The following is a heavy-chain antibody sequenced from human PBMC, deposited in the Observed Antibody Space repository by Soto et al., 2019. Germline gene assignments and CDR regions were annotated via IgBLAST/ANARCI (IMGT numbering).Heavy chain of an antibody. V-gene: IGHV1-3*01. J-gene: IGHJ6*02. CDR1: GYTFTSYA. CDR3: ASHGLGGTRRNYYGMDV. D-gene: IGHD3-16*01. CDR2: INAGNGNT. Sequence: ASVKVSCKASGYTFTSYAMQWVRQAPGQRLEWMGWINAGNGNTKYSQKFQGRVTITRDTSASTAYIELSSLRSEDTAVYYCASHGLGGTRRNYYGMDVWGQGTTVTVSS.